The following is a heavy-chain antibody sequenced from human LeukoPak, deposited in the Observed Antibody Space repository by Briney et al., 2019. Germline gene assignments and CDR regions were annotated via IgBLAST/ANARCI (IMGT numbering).Heavy chain of an antibody. Sequence: GASVKVSCKASGYTFTSYAMNWVRQAPGQGLEWMGWINTHSGNPTYAQGFTGRFVFSLDTSVSTAYLQISSLKAEDTAVYYCVARYSSSWYYFDYWGQGTLVTVSS. V-gene: IGHV7-4-1*02. CDR1: GYTFTSYA. D-gene: IGHD6-13*01. CDR2: INTHSGNP. CDR3: VARYSSSWYYFDY. J-gene: IGHJ4*02.